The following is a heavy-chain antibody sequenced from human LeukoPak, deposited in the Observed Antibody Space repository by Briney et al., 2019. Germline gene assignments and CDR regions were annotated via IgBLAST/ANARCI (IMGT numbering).Heavy chain of an antibody. CDR2: TYYRSQQWHS. J-gene: IGHJ4*02. CDR1: GDSVSSNGAS. V-gene: IGHV6-1*01. D-gene: IGHD3-3*01. CDR3: GRETDCGVVTN. Sequence: SQTLSLTCAISGDSVSSNGASWNWIRQSPSRGLEWLGRTYYRSQQWHSDYAPSVKGRITLNPDTSKNQFSLQLNSMTPEDTAVYYCGRETDCGVVTNWGQGTLVTVSS.